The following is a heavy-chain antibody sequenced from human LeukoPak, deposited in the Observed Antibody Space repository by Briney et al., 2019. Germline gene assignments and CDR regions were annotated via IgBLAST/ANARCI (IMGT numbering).Heavy chain of an antibody. J-gene: IGHJ4*02. D-gene: IGHD2-15*01. CDR3: ARDELSCSGGSCYSPHPFDY. CDR2: INPSGGST. CDR1: GYTFTSYC. Sequence: GASVKVSCKASGYTFTSYCMHWVRQAPGQGLEWMGIINPSGGSTSYAQKFQGRVTMTRDTSTSTVYMELSSLRSEDTAVYYCARDELSCSGGSCYSPHPFDYWGQGTLVTVSS. V-gene: IGHV1-46*01.